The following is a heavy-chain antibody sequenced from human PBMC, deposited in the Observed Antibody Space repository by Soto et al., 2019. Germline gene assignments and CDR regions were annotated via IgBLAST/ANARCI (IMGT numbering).Heavy chain of an antibody. Sequence: TSETLSLTCTVSGGSISSSSYYWGWIRQPPGKGLEWIGSIYYSGSTYYNPSLKSRVTISVDTSKNQFSLKLSSVTAADTAVYYCARQYSSRWGDFDYWGQGTLVTVST. CDR2: IYYSGST. CDR1: GGSISSSSYY. J-gene: IGHJ4*02. CDR3: ARQYSSRWGDFDY. V-gene: IGHV4-39*01. D-gene: IGHD6-13*01.